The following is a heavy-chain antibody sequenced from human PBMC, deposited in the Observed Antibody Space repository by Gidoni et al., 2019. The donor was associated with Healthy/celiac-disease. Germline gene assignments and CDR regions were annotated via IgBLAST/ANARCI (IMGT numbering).Heavy chain of an antibody. CDR3: ARHSSSCDY. CDR2: IYYSWST. Sequence: QLHLQESGPGLVKPSENLSLTCTVSGGSISSSSYYWGWIRQPPGKGLEWIGSIYYSWSTYYNPSLKSRVTISVDTSKNQFSLKRSSVTAADSAVYYCARHSSSCDYWGQGTLVTVSS. J-gene: IGHJ4*02. V-gene: IGHV4-39*01. D-gene: IGHD6-13*01. CDR1: GGSISSSSYY.